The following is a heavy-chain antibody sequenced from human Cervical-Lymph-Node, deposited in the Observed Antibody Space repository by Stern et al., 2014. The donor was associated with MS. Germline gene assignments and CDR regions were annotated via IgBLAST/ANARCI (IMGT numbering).Heavy chain of an antibody. J-gene: IGHJ6*02. Sequence: QVQLVQSGAEVKKAGASVKVSCKASGYTFTGYYIHWVRQDPGQGLEWMGWINPSSGGTGYSQKFQGWVTMTRDTSISTAYMELNRLRSDETAVYYCARVAPALGYGMDVWGQGTTVIVSS. CDR1: GYTFTGYY. CDR2: INPSSGGT. CDR3: ARVAPALGYGMDV. V-gene: IGHV1-2*04.